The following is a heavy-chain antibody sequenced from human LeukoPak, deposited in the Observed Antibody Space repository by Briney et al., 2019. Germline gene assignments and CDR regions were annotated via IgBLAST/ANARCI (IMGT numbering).Heavy chain of an antibody. V-gene: IGHV4-59*01. J-gene: IGHJ4*02. CDR3: ARAILSGYPDS. D-gene: IGHD3-3*01. CDR2: IYYTGNT. Sequence: PSETLSLTCTVSGGSISNYYWNWIRQPPGKGLEWIGYIYYTGNTNYNPSLKSRVTISLDTSKNQFSLKLSSVTAADTAVYYCARAILSGYPDSWGQGTLVIVFS. CDR1: GGSISNYY.